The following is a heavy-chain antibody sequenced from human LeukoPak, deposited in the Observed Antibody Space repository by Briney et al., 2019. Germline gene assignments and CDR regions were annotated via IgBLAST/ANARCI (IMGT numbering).Heavy chain of an antibody. Sequence: EASVKVSCKASGYTFTSYYMHWVRQAPGQGLEWMGIINPSGGSTSYAQKFQGRVTMTRDTSTSTVYMELSSLRSEDTAVYYCARDWETTVTTGDWFDPWGQGTLVTVSS. D-gene: IGHD4-17*01. V-gene: IGHV1-46*01. CDR3: ARDWETTVTTGDWFDP. J-gene: IGHJ5*02. CDR1: GYTFTSYY. CDR2: INPSGGST.